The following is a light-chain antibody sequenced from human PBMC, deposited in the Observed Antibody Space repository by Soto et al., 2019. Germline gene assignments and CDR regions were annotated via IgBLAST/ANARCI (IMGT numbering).Light chain of an antibody. CDR2: WAS. CDR3: QQSYGAPFA. J-gene: IGKJ3*01. V-gene: IGKV4-1*01. Sequence: IVMTQYPDSLAVSLGERATINCKSSQSVLSSSNNKNYLAWYQQKPGQPPKLLIYWASTRESGVPDRFSGSGSGTDFALTISSLQAEDVAVYYCQQSYGAPFALGPGTKVDIK. CDR1: QSVLSSSNNKNY.